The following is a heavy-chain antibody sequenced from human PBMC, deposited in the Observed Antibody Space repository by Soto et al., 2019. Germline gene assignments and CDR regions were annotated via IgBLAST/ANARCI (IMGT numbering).Heavy chain of an antibody. CDR3: ARLKGLRGYSGYAQNYGMDV. CDR2: TNHSGST. CDR1: GGSFSGYY. J-gene: IGHJ6*02. Sequence: SETLSLTCAVYGGSFSGYYWSWIRQPPGKGLEWVGETNHSGSTNYNPSLKSRVTISVDTSKNQFSLKLSSVTAADTAVYYCARLKGLRGYSGYAQNYGMDVWGQGTTVTVSS. V-gene: IGHV4-34*01. D-gene: IGHD5-12*01.